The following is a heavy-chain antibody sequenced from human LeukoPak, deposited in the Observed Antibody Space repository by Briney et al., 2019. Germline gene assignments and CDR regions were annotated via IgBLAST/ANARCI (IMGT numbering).Heavy chain of an antibody. Sequence: ASVKVSCKASGGTFSSYAISWVRQASGQGLEWMGGIIPIFGTANYAQKFQGRVTITADESTSTAYMELSSLRSEDTAVYYCARDDGRDCSSTSCYAWGQGTLVTVSS. D-gene: IGHD2-2*01. CDR1: GGTFSSYA. V-gene: IGHV1-69*13. CDR2: IIPIFGTA. CDR3: ARDDGRDCSSTSCYA. J-gene: IGHJ5*02.